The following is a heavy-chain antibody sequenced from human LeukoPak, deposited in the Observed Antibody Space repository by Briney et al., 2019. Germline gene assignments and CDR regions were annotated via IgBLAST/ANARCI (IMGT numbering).Heavy chain of an antibody. D-gene: IGHD5-12*01. V-gene: IGHV3-21*01. CDR3: ARLTRSGYDSY. CDR1: GFTFSSYS. J-gene: IGHJ4*02. CDR2: ISSSSSYI. Sequence: GGSLRLSCAASGFTFSSYSMNWVRQAPGKGLEWVSSISSSSSYIYYADSVKGRFTISRDNAKNSLYLQMNSLRAEDTAVYYCARLTRSGYDSYWGQGTLVTVSS.